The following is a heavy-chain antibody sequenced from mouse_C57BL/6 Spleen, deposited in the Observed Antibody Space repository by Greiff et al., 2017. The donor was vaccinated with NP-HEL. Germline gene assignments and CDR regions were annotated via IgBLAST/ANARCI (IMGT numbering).Heavy chain of an antibody. CDR2: INPNNGGT. CDR1: GYTFTDYN. J-gene: IGHJ3*01. V-gene: IGHV1-18*01. CDR3: ARRYYGSSLLFAY. D-gene: IGHD1-1*01. Sequence: EVQLQQSGPELVKPGASVKIPCKASGYTFTDYNMDWVKQSHGKSLEWIGDINPNNGGTIYNQKFKGKATLTVDKSSSTAYMELRSLTSEDTAVYYCARRYYGSSLLFAYWGQGTLVTVSA.